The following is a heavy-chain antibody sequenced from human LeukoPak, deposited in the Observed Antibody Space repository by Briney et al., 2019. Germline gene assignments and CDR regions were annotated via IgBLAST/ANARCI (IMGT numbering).Heavy chain of an antibody. CDR3: ARSYGSGNYFDY. V-gene: IGHV4-4*07. CDR2: IHSGGTT. CDR1: GDFITGYF. J-gene: IGHJ4*02. D-gene: IGHD3-10*01. Sequence: PSETLSLTCTVSGDFITGYFWSWIRQPAGKGLEWIGRIHSGGTTNYNPSLKSRVTISVDTSKNQFSLKLSSVTAADTAVYYCARSYGSGNYFDYWGQGTLVTVSS.